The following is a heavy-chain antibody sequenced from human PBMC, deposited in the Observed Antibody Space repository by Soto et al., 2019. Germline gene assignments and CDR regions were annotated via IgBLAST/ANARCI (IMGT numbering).Heavy chain of an antibody. J-gene: IGHJ5*02. V-gene: IGHV1-18*01. CDR1: GYTFTSYG. Sequence: QVQLVQSGAEVKKPGASVKVSCKASGYTFTSYGISWVRQAPGQGLEWMGWISAYNGNTNYAQKLQGRVTMTTDTSTSTAYMELRSLRSDDTAVYYCARDGAGYCSGGSCSSYNWFDPWGQGTLVTVSS. D-gene: IGHD2-15*01. CDR2: ISAYNGNT. CDR3: ARDGAGYCSGGSCSSYNWFDP.